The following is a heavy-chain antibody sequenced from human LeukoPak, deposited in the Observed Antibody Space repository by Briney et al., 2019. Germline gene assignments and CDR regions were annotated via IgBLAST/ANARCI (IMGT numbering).Heavy chain of an antibody. Sequence: GGSLRLSCAASGFTFSSYAMHWVRQAPGKGLEWVAVISYDGSNKYYADSVKGRFTISRDNSKNTLYLQMNSLRAEDTAVYYCARVYSSWSYYYGMDVWGQGTTVTISS. D-gene: IGHD6-6*01. CDR1: GFTFSSYA. CDR3: ARVYSSWSYYYGMDV. V-gene: IGHV3-30-3*01. J-gene: IGHJ6*02. CDR2: ISYDGSNK.